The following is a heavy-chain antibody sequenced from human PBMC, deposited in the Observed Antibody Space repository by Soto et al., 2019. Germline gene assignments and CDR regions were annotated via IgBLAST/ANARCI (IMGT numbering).Heavy chain of an antibody. Sequence: SETLSLTCAVYGGSFSGCYWSWIRQPPGKGLEWIGEINHSGSTNYNPSLKSRVTISVDTSKNQFSLKLSSVTAADTAVYYCHDYYDSSGYYKLRDYWGQGTLVAVSS. D-gene: IGHD3-22*01. V-gene: IGHV4-34*01. CDR1: GGSFSGCY. CDR2: INHSGST. J-gene: IGHJ4*02. CDR3: HDYYDSSGYYKLRDY.